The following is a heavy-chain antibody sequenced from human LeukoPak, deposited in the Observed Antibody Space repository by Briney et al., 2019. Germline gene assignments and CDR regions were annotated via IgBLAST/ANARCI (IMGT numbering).Heavy chain of an antibody. CDR1: GFTFSSYW. CDR3: ARDGDFWSAYFDY. J-gene: IGHJ4*02. Sequence: GGSLRLSCAASGFTFSSYWMSWVRQAPGKGLEWVANIKQDGSEKYYVDSVKGRFTTSRDNAKNSLYLQMNSLRAEDTAVYYCARDGDFWSAYFDYWGQGTLVTVSS. CDR2: IKQDGSEK. V-gene: IGHV3-7*01. D-gene: IGHD3-3*01.